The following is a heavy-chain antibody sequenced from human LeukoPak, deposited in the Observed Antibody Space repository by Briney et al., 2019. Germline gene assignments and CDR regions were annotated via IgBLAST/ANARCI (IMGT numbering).Heavy chain of an antibody. Sequence: GASVKVSCEASGYTFTSYYMHWVRQAPGQGLEWMGIINPSGGSTTYAQKFQGRVTMTRDMSTSTVYMELSSLRSEDTAVYYCARERQLWLHLLDYWGQGTLVTVSS. V-gene: IGHV1-46*01. D-gene: IGHD5-18*01. J-gene: IGHJ4*02. CDR2: INPSGGST. CDR3: ARERQLWLHLLDY. CDR1: GYTFTSYY.